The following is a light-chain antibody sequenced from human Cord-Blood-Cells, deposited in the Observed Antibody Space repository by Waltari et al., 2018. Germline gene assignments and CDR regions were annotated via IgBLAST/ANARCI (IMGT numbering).Light chain of an antibody. Sequence: DIQMTQSPSSLSASVGDRVTITFQASQDISNSLNWYQQKPGKAPKLLIYDASHLETGVPSRFSGSGSGTDFTFTSSSLQPEDIATYYCQQYDNLLTFGGGTKVEIK. CDR1: QDISNS. CDR2: DAS. CDR3: QQYDNLLT. V-gene: IGKV1-33*01. J-gene: IGKJ4*01.